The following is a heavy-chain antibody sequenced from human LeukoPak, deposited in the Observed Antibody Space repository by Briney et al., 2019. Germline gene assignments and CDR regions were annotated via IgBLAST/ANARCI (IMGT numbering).Heavy chain of an antibody. D-gene: IGHD6-19*01. CDR3: ARSTGYSSGGGAFDI. CDR2: IYHSGST. J-gene: IGHJ3*02. V-gene: IGHV4-4*02. CDR1: GGSISSSNW. Sequence: PSGTLSLTCAVSGGSISSSNWWSWVRQPPGKGLGWIGEIYHSGSTNYNPSLKSRVTISVDKSKNQFSLKLSSVTAADTAVYYCARSTGYSSGGGAFDIWGQGTMVTVSS.